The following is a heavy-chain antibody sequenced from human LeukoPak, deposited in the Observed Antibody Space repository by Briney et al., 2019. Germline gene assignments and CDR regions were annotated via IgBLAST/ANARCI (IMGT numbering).Heavy chain of an antibody. V-gene: IGHV1-18*01. Sequence: ASVKVSCKASGYTFTSYGISWVRQAPGQGLEWMGLISAYNGNTNYAQKLQGRVTMTTDTSTSTAYMELRSLRSDDTAVYYCARVRDSRRNDAFDIWGQGTMVTVSS. CDR2: ISAYNGNT. CDR1: GYTFTSYG. J-gene: IGHJ3*02. D-gene: IGHD3-22*01. CDR3: ARVRDSRRNDAFDI.